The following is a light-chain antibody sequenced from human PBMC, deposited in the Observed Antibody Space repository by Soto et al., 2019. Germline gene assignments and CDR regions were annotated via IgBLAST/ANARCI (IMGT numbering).Light chain of an antibody. CDR3: CSYTTSNTRQIV. Sequence: QCVLTQPASVSGSPGQSITISCPGTSCDVGGYNYVSWYQQHPGKAPKFMIYDVSNRPSGVSDRFSGSKSGNTASLTLSGLQAEDEADYYCCSYTTSNTRQIVFGTGTQVTVL. V-gene: IGLV2-14*01. CDR1: SCDVGGYNY. CDR2: DVS. J-gene: IGLJ1*01.